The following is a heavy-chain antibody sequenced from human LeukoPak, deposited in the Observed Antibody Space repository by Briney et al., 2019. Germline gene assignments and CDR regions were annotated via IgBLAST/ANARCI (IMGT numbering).Heavy chain of an antibody. CDR2: IIPIFGTA. V-gene: IGHV1-69*05. D-gene: IGHD3-22*01. Sequence: SVKVSCKASGGTFSSYAISWVRQAPGQGLEWMGGIIPIFGTANYAQKFQGRVTITTDESTSTAYMELSSLRPEDTAVYYCARAPPYYYDSSGYIAAFDIWGQGTMVTVSS. J-gene: IGHJ3*02. CDR1: GGTFSSYA. CDR3: ARAPPYYYDSSGYIAAFDI.